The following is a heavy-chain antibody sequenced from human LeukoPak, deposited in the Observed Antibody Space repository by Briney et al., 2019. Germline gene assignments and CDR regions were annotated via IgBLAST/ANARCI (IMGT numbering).Heavy chain of an antibody. Sequence: GGSLRLSCAASGFTFSSYAMHWVRQAPGKGLEWLAVISYDGSNKYYADSVKGRFTISRDNSKNTLYLQMNSLRAEDTAVYYCARDLGGNSGLGYWGQGTLVTVSS. D-gene: IGHD4-23*01. J-gene: IGHJ4*02. CDR2: ISYDGSNK. CDR3: ARDLGGNSGLGY. V-gene: IGHV3-30-3*01. CDR1: GFTFSSYA.